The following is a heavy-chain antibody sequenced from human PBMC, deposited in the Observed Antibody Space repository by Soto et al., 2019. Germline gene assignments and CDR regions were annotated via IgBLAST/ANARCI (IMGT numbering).Heavy chain of an antibody. CDR2: ISSSGRTI. D-gene: IGHD1-26*01. J-gene: IGHJ4*02. V-gene: IGHV3-48*02. Sequence: GGSLRLSCTASGFIFSAYSMNWVRQAPGKGLEWVSYISSSGRTIDYTDSVKGRFTVSRDSAKNSLHLQMNGLRDEDTAVYYCARGVGSGLSDYWCQGT. CDR3: ARGVGSGLSDY. CDR1: GFIFSAYS.